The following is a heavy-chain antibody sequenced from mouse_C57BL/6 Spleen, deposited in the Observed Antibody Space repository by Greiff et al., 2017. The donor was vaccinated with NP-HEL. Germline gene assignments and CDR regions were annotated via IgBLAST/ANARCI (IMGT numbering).Heavy chain of an antibody. D-gene: IGHD1-1*01. CDR3: ARSRGSSPWFAY. V-gene: IGHV1-76*01. J-gene: IGHJ3*01. CDR1: GYTFTDYY. CDR2: IYPGSGNT. Sequence: VQLQQSGAELVRPGASVKLSCKASGYTFTDYYINWVKQRPGQGLEWIARIYPGSGNTYYNEKFKGKATLTAEKSSSTAYMQHSSLTSEDSAVYFCARSRGSSPWFAYWGQGTLVTVSA.